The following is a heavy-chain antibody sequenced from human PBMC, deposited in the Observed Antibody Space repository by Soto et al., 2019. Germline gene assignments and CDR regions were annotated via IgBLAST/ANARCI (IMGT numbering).Heavy chain of an antibody. D-gene: IGHD3-10*01. CDR3: ASHSREYSYAAFDY. V-gene: IGHV5-51*01. J-gene: IGHJ4*02. CDR2: IYVGDSDT. CDR1: GYIFAKYW. Sequence: EVQLVQSGAEVKKPGESLRISCKGSGYIFAKYWIGWVRQMPGKGLEWMGIIYVGDSDTKYSPSFQAQVTISADKSISTAYLQWSSLRASDTAMYYCASHSREYSYAAFDYWGQGTLVTVSS.